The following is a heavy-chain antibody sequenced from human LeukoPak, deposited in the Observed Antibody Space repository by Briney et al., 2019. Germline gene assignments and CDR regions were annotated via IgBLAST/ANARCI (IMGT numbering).Heavy chain of an antibody. V-gene: IGHV3-33*01. Sequence: PGGSLRLSCAASGFTFSGYAIHWVRQAPGKGLEWVAVIWYDGGNQYYADSVKGRFTISGDSSKNTLFLQMNSLRAEDTAVYYCARSYSSSWATVHYWGQGTLVTVSS. J-gene: IGHJ4*02. CDR1: GFTFSGYA. CDR3: ARSYSSSWATVHY. CDR2: IWYDGGNQ. D-gene: IGHD6-13*01.